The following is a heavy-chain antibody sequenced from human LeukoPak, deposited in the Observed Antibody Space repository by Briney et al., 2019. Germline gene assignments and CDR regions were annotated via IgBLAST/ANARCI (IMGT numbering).Heavy chain of an antibody. CDR1: GYSFSTYW. Sequence: PGESLKISCKTSGYSFSTYWIGWVRQMPGKGLEWMGRIDPSDSYTNYSPSFQGHVTISADKSISTAYLQWSSLKASDTAMYYCARRGRRELADWGQGTLVTVSS. V-gene: IGHV5-10-1*01. CDR2: IDPSDSYT. D-gene: IGHD6-19*01. J-gene: IGHJ4*02. CDR3: ARRGRRELAD.